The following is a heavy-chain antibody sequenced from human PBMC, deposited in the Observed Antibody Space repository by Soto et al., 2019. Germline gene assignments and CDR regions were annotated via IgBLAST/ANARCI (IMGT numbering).Heavy chain of an antibody. Sequence: QVQLVESGGGVVQPGRSLRLSCAASGFTFSSYGMHWVRQAPGKGLEWVAVISYDGSNKYYADSVKGRFTISRDNSKNTLYLQMTGVRAEDTPVCYCAKERGIAVAGTVYFQHGGQGTLVTVSS. J-gene: IGHJ1*01. CDR1: GFTFSSYG. V-gene: IGHV3-30*18. CDR2: ISYDGSNK. CDR3: AKERGIAVAGTVYFQH. D-gene: IGHD6-19*01.